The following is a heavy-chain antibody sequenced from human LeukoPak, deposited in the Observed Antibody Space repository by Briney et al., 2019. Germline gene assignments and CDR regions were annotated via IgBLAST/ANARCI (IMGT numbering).Heavy chain of an antibody. V-gene: IGHV3-30*04. J-gene: IGHJ4*02. CDR2: ISYDGSNK. D-gene: IGHD3/OR15-3a*01. CDR3: ARDWTY. Sequence: GESLTLSCAASGFTFSSYDRHWVRQPPGKGLEWVAVISYDGSNKYYADSVKGRSTISRANSKNTPYLQMNSPTADDTVVYYCARDWTYWGQGTLVTVSS. CDR1: GFTFSSYD.